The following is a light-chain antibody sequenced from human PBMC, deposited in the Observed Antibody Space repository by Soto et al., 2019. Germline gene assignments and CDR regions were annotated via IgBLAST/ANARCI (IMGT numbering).Light chain of an antibody. CDR3: AAWDDSLSGHVV. J-gene: IGLJ2*01. Sequence: QSVLTQPPSASGTPGQSVSISCSGSSSNIGINYVFWYQQLPGTAPKLLIFSNNQRPSGVPDRFSGSKSGTSASLAISGLRSEDEADYYCAAWDDSLSGHVVFGGGTKLTVL. CDR1: SSNIGINY. CDR2: SNN. V-gene: IGLV1-47*02.